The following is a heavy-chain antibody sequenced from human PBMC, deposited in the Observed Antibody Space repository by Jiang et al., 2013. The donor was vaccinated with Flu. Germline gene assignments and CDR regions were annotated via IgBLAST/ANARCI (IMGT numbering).Heavy chain of an antibody. Sequence: KPSETLSLTCTVSGGSISSYYWSWIRQPPGKGLEWIGYIYYSGSTNYNPSLKSRVTISVDTSKNQFSLKLSSVTAADTAVYYCARARVVPAAIGPNYYYYGMDVWGQGTTVTVSS. D-gene: IGHD2-2*02. CDR3: ARARVVPAAIGPNYYYYGMDV. V-gene: IGHV4-59*13. CDR1: GGSISSYY. J-gene: IGHJ6*02. CDR2: IYYSGST.